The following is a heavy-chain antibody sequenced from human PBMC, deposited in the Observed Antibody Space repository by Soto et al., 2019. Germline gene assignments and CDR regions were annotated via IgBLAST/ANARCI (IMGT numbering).Heavy chain of an antibody. CDR2: IFYMGST. Sequence: SETLSLTCTVSGGSVSSGSYYWSWIRQPPGKGLEWIGYIFYMGSTDYNPSLKSRVTISVDTSTNQFSLNLRSVTAADTAVYYCARENADRGHNDYWGPGMLVTVFS. J-gene: IGHJ4*02. CDR3: ARENADRGHNDY. V-gene: IGHV4-61*01. D-gene: IGHD5-18*01. CDR1: GGSVSSGSYY.